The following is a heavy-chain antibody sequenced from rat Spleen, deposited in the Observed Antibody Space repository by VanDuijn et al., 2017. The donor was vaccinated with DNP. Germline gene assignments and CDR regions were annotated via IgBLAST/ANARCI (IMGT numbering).Heavy chain of an antibody. Sequence: EVQLVESGGGLVQPGRSMKLSCAASGFTFSNYYMAWVRQAPKKGLEWVATIIFDNTRTHYRDSVKGRFTISRDNAKRTLYLQMDSLRSEDTATYYCATEDYFDYWGQGVTVTVSS. CDR3: ATEDYFDY. J-gene: IGHJ2*01. CDR2: IIFDNTRT. V-gene: IGHV5S10*01. CDR1: GFTFSNYY.